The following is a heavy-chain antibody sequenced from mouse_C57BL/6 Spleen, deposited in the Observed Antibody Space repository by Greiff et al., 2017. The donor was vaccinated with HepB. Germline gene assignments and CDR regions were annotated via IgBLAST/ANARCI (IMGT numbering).Heavy chain of an antibody. CDR1: GYSITSGYY. CDR3: ARGYDYHWYFDV. D-gene: IGHD2-4*01. V-gene: IGHV3-6*01. J-gene: IGHJ1*03. CDR2: ISYDGSN. Sequence: ESGPGLVKPSQSLSLTCSVTGYSITSGYYWNWIRQFPGNKLEWMGYISYDGSNNYNPSLKNRISITRDTSKNQFFLKLNSVTTEDTATYYCARGYDYHWYFDVWGTGTTVTVSS.